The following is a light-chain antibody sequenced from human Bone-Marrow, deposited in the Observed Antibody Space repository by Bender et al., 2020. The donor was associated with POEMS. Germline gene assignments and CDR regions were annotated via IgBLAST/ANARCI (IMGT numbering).Light chain of an antibody. J-gene: IGLJ3*02. CDR1: SSNIGRNY. V-gene: IGLV1-47*02. CDR3: VAWDASLNGWV. CDR2: TNN. Sequence: QSVLTQPPSVSGTPGQRVTISCSGSSSNIGRNYVYWYQQLPGTAPRLLIYTNNERPSGVPDRFSGSKSGTSASLAITGLQSDDEAIYFCVAWDASLNGWVFGGGTKLTVL.